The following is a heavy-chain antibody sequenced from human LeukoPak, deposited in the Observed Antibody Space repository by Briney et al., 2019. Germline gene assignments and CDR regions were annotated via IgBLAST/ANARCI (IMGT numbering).Heavy chain of an antibody. Sequence: SETLSLTCTVSGAFIDSYYWSWIRQPAGRGLEWIGRIYSSGNTDYNPALKSRVIMSIDTSRNQLSLKLTSVTAADTAVYYCARDYDKAFDSWGQGTLVTVSS. J-gene: IGHJ4*02. CDR1: GAFIDSYY. V-gene: IGHV4-4*07. CDR2: IYSSGNT. CDR3: ARDYDKAFDS. D-gene: IGHD3-9*01.